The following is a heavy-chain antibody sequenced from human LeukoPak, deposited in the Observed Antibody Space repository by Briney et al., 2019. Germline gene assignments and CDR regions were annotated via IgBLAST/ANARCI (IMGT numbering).Heavy chain of an antibody. J-gene: IGHJ6*02. CDR1: GGSFSGYY. V-gene: IGHV4-34*01. Sequence: PSETLSLTCAVYGGSFSGYYWSWIRQPPGKGLEWIGEINHSGGTNYNPSLKSRVTISVDTSKNQFSLKLSSVTAADTAVYYCARGPVVVVSTYTYDYGMDVWGQGTTVTVSS. CDR2: INHSGGT. CDR3: ARGPVVVVSTYTYDYGMDV. D-gene: IGHD2-15*01.